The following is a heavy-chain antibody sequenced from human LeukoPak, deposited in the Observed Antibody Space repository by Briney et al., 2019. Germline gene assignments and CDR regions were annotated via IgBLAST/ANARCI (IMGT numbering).Heavy chain of an antibody. CDR1: GYTFTGYY. Sequence: ASVKVSCKASGYTFTGYYMHWVRQAPGQGFEWMGRINPNSGGTNYAQKFQGRVTMTRDTSISTAYMELSKLRSDDTAVYYCARGDYYYYYMDVWGKGTTVTVSS. CDR3: ARGDYYYYYMDV. J-gene: IGHJ6*03. V-gene: IGHV1-2*06. CDR2: INPNSGGT.